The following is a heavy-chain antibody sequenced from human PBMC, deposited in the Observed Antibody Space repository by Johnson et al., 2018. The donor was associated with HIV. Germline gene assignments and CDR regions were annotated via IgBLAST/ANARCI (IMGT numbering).Heavy chain of an antibody. Sequence: QVQLVESGGGVVQPGGSLRLSCAASGFTFSSYAMHWVRQAPGKGLEWVAVISYDGSNKYYADSVKGGFTISRDNSKNTLYLQMNSLRAEDTAVYYCAKEVTPGAFTMIEVVGAFDIWGQGTVVTVSS. D-gene: IGHD3-22*01. CDR3: AKEVTPGAFTMIEVVGAFDI. CDR1: GFTFSSYA. CDR2: ISYDGSNK. J-gene: IGHJ3*02. V-gene: IGHV3-30-3*02.